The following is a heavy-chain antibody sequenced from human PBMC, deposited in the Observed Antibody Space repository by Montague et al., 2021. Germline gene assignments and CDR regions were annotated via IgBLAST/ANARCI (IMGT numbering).Heavy chain of an antibody. CDR3: ARDTVGASGYFYYYYMDV. CDR1: GDSINTYS. CDR2: LSNGGST. J-gene: IGHJ6*03. D-gene: IGHD1-26*01. V-gene: IGHV4-4*07. Sequence: SETLSLTCTVFGDSINTYSWSWIRRPAGKGLEWIGRLSNGGSTNSNPSLKSRVSMSVDTSKNQFSLKLSSVTAADTAVYFCARDTVGASGYFYYYYMDVWGRGTTVTVSS.